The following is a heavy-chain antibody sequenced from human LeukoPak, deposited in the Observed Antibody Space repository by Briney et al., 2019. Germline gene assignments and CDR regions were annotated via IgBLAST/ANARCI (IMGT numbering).Heavy chain of an antibody. CDR3: AKEMDSSGYSVDY. V-gene: IGHV3-53*01. D-gene: IGHD3-22*01. J-gene: IGHJ4*02. CDR2: IYSGGYT. CDR1: GFTVSSNY. Sequence: GGSLRLSCAASGFTVSSNYMSWVRQAPGKGLEWVSVIYSGGYTYYADSVKGRFTISRDNSRNTLYLQMNSLRAEDTAVYYCAKEMDSSGYSVDYWGQGTLVTVSS.